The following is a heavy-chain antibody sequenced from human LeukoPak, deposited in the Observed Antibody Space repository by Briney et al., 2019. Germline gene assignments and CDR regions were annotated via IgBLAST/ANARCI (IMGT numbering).Heavy chain of an antibody. CDR2: IKKDGSEE. CDR1: GFTFSDSF. V-gene: IGHV3-7*01. CDR3: ARSNPNRNALDL. D-gene: IGHD1-14*01. J-gene: IGHJ3*01. Sequence: GGSLRLSCAASGFTFSDSFMSWVRQAPGRGLEWVANIKKDGSEESYLDSVKGRFTVSRDNAKNSLFLQMNSLRGEDTAVYYCARSNPNRNALDLWGQGTMVTISS.